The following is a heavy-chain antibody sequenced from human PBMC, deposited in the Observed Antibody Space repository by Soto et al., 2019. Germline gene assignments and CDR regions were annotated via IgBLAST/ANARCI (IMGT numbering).Heavy chain of an antibody. J-gene: IGHJ4*02. CDR2: ISYDGSNK. CDR3: AKVLGQYYFDY. V-gene: IGHV3-30*18. CDR1: GFTFSSYG. Sequence: QVQLVESGGGVVQPGRSLRLSCAASGFTFSSYGMHWVRQAPGKGLEWVAVISYDGSNKYYADSVKGRFTISRDNSKNTLYLQMNSLRAEDTAVYYCAKVLGQYYFDYWGQGTLVTVSS.